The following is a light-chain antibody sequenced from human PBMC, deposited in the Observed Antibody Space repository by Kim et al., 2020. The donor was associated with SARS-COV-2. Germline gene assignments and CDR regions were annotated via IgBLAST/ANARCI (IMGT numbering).Light chain of an antibody. J-gene: IGLJ2*01. Sequence: VLDQTVKITRQGHSIRSYYSRWYQQKQGQAPILIIYGNNHRHSGIPDFFSGSSAGKTASLTITGTQADDEAYYYCNSRDSNDSVVFGGGTQLTVL. CDR3: NSRDSNDSVV. CDR1: SIRSYY. V-gene: IGLV3-19*01. CDR2: GNN.